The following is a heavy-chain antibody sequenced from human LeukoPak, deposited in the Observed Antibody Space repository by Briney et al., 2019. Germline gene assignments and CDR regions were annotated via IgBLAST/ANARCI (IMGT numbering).Heavy chain of an antibody. V-gene: IGHV1-18*01. CDR3: ARRPGGYSSGWYLYLFDF. D-gene: IGHD6-19*01. CDR2: IIPNNGNT. Sequence: ASVKVSCKASGYTFTSYGISWVRQAPGQGLEWMGWIIPNNGNTNYAQKLQGRVTMTTDTSTSTAYMELRGLRSDDTAVYYCARRPGGYSSGWYLYLFDFWGQGTLVTVSS. CDR1: GYTFTSYG. J-gene: IGHJ4*02.